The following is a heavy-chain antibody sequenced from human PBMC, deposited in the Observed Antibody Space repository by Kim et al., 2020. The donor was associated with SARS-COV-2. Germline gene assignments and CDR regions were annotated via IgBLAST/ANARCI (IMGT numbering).Heavy chain of an antibody. Sequence: SETLSLTCTVSGGSISSSSYYWGWIRQPPGKGLEWIGSIYYSGSTYYNPSLKSRVTISVDTSKNQFSLKLSSVTAADTAVYYCARPRVATRVIDYWGQGTLVTVSS. CDR2: IYYSGST. D-gene: IGHD5-12*01. CDR3: ARPRVATRVIDY. J-gene: IGHJ4*02. CDR1: GGSISSSSYY. V-gene: IGHV4-39*01.